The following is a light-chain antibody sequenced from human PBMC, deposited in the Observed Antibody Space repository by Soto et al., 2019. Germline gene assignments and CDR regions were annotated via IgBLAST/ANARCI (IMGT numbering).Light chain of an antibody. J-gene: IGKJ3*01. CDR3: QQRSNWPPGIT. V-gene: IGKV3-11*01. Sequence: PGERATLSCRASQSVSSYLAWYQQKPGQAPRLLIYDASNRATGIPARFSGSGSGTDFTLTISSLEPEDFAVYYCQQRSNWPPGITFGPGTKVDIK. CDR2: DAS. CDR1: QSVSSY.